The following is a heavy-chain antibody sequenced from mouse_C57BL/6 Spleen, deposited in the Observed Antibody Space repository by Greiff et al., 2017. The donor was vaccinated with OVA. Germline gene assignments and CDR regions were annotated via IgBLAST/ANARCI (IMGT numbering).Heavy chain of an antibody. Sequence: QVHVKQSGAELVRPGSSVKLSCKASGYTFTSYWMHWVKQRPIQGLEWIGNIDPSDSETHYNQKFKDKATLTVDKSSSTAYMQLSSLTSEDSAVYYCARRYGSSYGYFDVWGTGTTVTVSS. CDR3: ARRYGSSYGYFDV. CDR1: GYTFTSYW. CDR2: IDPSDSET. V-gene: IGHV1-52*01. J-gene: IGHJ1*03. D-gene: IGHD1-1*01.